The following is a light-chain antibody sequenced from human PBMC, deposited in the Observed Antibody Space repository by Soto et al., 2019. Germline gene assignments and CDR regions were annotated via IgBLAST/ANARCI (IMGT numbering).Light chain of an antibody. CDR2: DVF. CDR1: QSISIY. J-gene: IGKJ1*01. Sequence: EIVLTQSPATLSLSPGERATLSCRASQSISIYLAWYQQKPGQAPRLLIYDVFNRATGIPARFSGSGSGTDFTLTISSLQAEDFATYYCQQTRSYPSTFGQGTKVDIK. CDR3: QQTRSYPST. V-gene: IGKV3-11*01.